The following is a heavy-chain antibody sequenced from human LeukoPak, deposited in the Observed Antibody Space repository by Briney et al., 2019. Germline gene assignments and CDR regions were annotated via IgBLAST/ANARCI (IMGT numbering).Heavy chain of an antibody. D-gene: IGHD5-18*01. V-gene: IGHV4-34*01. Sequence: PSETLSLTCAVYGGSFSAYYWSWIRQPPGKGLEWIGEINHSGSTNYNPSLKSRVTISVDTSKNQFSLKLSSVTAADTAVYYCARHGSYGYNYWGQGTLVTVSS. J-gene: IGHJ4*02. CDR3: ARHGSYGYNY. CDR2: INHSGST. CDR1: GGSFSAYY.